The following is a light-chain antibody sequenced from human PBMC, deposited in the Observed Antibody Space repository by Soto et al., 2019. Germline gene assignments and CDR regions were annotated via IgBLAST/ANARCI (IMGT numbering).Light chain of an antibody. J-gene: IGKJ4*01. CDR1: QSISNW. CDR3: QQYNNWPWLT. CDR2: HAS. Sequence: DIQMTQSPSTLPASVGDRVTITCRASQSISNWLAWYQQKPGTAPKVLIYHASNLQSGVPSRFSGSGSGTEFTLTISSLQSEDFVVYYCQQYNNWPWLTFGGGTKVDIK. V-gene: IGKV1-5*01.